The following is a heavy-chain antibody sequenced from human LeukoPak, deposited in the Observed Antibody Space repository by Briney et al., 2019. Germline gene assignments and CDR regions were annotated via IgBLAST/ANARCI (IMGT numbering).Heavy chain of an antibody. CDR3: ARGSSGSYYPLPDY. Sequence: ASVKVSCKASGYTFTSYGISWVRQAPGQGGEWMGWISAYNGNTNYAQKLQGRVTMTTDTSTSTAYMELRSLRSDDTAVYYCARGSSGSYYPLPDYWGQGTLVTVSS. J-gene: IGHJ4*02. D-gene: IGHD1-26*01. V-gene: IGHV1-18*01. CDR1: GYTFTSYG. CDR2: ISAYNGNT.